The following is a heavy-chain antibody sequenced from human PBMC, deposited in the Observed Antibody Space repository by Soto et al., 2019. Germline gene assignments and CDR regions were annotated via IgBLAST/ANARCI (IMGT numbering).Heavy chain of an antibody. CDR2: ISSSSSYI. Sequence: PGGSLRLSCAASGFTFSSYSMNWVRQAPGKGLEWVSSISSSSSYIYYADSVKGRFTVSRDNAKNSMYLQMNSLRAEDTAVYYCAXGYSYGQNYYYYYMDVWGKGTTVTVS. J-gene: IGHJ6*03. CDR3: AXGYSYGQNYYYYYMDV. D-gene: IGHD5-18*01. CDR1: GFTFSSYS. V-gene: IGHV3-21*01.